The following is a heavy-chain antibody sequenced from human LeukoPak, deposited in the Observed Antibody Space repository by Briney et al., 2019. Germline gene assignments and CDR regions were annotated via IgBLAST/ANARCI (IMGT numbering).Heavy chain of an antibody. CDR2: LCSDGNT. CDR3: ASTVEALTANTLVY. V-gene: IGHV3-53*01. D-gene: IGHD2-21*02. Sequence: GGSLRLSCAAPRFTLFTNEASCVPQAPGKGLEWVSVLCSDGNTKYADSVQGRFTISRDNSRNILYLEMNSLSPDDTAVYYCASTVEALTANTLVYWGQGTLVTVSS. CDR1: RFTLFTNE. J-gene: IGHJ4*02.